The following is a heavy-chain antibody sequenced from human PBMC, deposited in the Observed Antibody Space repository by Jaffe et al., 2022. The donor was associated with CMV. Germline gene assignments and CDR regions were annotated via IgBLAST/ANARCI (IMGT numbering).Heavy chain of an antibody. D-gene: IGHD5-12*01. Sequence: QLQLQESGPGLVKPSETLSLTCTVSGGSISSSSYYWGWIRQPPGKGLEWIGSIYYSGSTYYNPSLKSRVTISVDTSKNQFSLKLSSVTAADTAVYYCARTMATTEAGYFDLWGRGTLVTVSS. V-gene: IGHV4-39*01. J-gene: IGHJ2*01. CDR1: GGSISSSSYY. CDR3: ARTMATTEAGYFDL. CDR2: IYYSGST.